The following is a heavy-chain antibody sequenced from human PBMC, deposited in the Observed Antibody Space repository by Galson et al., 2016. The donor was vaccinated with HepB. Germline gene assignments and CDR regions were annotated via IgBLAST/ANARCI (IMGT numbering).Heavy chain of an antibody. Sequence: SLRLSCAASGFTFSSFGMHWVRQAPGKGLEWVAVISYDGNNQYYADSVKGSFTISRDNSKKTLDLEMSSLSPEDTAVYHCAKGSAGVYGTIFDYWGQGTQVTVAP. CDR1: GFTFSSFG. V-gene: IGHV3-30*18. D-gene: IGHD6-13*01. J-gene: IGHJ4*02. CDR2: ISYDGNNQ. CDR3: AKGSAGVYGTIFDY.